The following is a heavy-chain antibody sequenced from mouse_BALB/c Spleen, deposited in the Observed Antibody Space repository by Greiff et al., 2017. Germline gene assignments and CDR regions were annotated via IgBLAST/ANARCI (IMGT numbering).Heavy chain of an antibody. D-gene: IGHD2-3*01. CDR2: ILPGSGST. CDR3: ARSAIYDGYYGGY. Sequence: QVQLQQSGAELMKPGASVKISCKATGYTFSSYWIEWVKQRPGHGLEWIGEILPGSGSTNYNEKFKGKATFTADTSSNTAYMQLSSLTSEDSAVYYCARSAIYDGYYGGYWGQGTTLTVSS. V-gene: IGHV1-9*01. J-gene: IGHJ2*01. CDR1: GYTFSSYW.